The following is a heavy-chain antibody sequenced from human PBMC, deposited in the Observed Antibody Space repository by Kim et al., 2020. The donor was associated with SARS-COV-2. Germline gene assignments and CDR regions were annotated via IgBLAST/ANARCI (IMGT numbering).Heavy chain of an antibody. CDR1: GFIFDGSP. J-gene: IGHJ4*02. Sequence: GGSLRLSCAASGFIFDGSPMHWVRQAPGKGLEWVGRIRRRVDAYATAYAASLKGRVTISRDDSTNTAFLELNSLKIEDTAVYYCTRYYDYRFDYWGQGTL. V-gene: IGHV3-73*01. D-gene: IGHD3-22*01. CDR3: TRYYDYRFDY. CDR2: IRRRVDAYAT.